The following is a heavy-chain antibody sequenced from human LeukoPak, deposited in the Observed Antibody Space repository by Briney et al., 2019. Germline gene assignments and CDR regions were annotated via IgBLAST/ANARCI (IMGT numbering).Heavy chain of an antibody. V-gene: IGHV7-4-1*02. Sequence: ASVKVSCKASGYTFATYAMNWVRQAPGQGLEWMGWINTNTGNPSYAQGFTGRFVFSWDTSVSTANLQINSLKAEDSAVYYCARSYYGMDVWGQETTVTVSS. CDR1: GYTFATYA. CDR3: ARSYYGMDV. CDR2: INTNTGNP. J-gene: IGHJ6*02.